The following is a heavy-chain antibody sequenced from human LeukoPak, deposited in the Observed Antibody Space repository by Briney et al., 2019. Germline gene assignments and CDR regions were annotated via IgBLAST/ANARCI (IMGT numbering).Heavy chain of an antibody. Sequence: SETLSLTCTVSGGSISSYYWSWIRQPPGKGLEWIGYIYYSGSTNYNPSLKSRVTISVDTSKNQFSLKLSSVTAADTAVYYCARVVSGLGYYYYYYMDVWGKGTTVTVSS. CDR3: ARVVSGLGYYYYYYMDV. J-gene: IGHJ6*03. V-gene: IGHV4-59*01. D-gene: IGHD1-26*01. CDR1: GGSISSYY. CDR2: IYYSGST.